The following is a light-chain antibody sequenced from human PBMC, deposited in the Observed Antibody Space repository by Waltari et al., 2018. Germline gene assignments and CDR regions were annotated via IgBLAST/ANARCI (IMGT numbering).Light chain of an antibody. J-gene: IGKJ1*01. CDR1: QSVNYY. Sequence: EVVLTQSPATLSVSPGERATLSCRASQSVNYYLAWYQQKEGQAPRLLIYGASTRATGIPAWFSGSGSGTEFTLSISSLQSEDFAIYYCQQYDEWPRTFGHGTRVEI. CDR3: QQYDEWPRT. CDR2: GAS. V-gene: IGKV3-15*01.